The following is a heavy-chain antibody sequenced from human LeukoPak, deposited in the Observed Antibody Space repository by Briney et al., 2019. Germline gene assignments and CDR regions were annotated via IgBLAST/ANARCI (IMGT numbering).Heavy chain of an antibody. CDR3: ARATIAARTNFRFDP. J-gene: IGHJ5*02. V-gene: IGHV1-3*03. Sequence: ASVKVSCKASGYTFTSYAMHWVRQAPGQRLEWMGWINAGNGNTKYSQEFQGRVTITRDTSASTAYMELSSLRSEDMAVYYCARATIAARTNFRFDPWGQGTLVTVSS. CDR1: GYTFTSYA. CDR2: INAGNGNT. D-gene: IGHD6-6*01.